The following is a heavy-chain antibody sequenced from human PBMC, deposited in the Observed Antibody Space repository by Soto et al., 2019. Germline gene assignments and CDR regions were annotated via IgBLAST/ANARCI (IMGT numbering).Heavy chain of an antibody. Sequence: EVQLVESGGGLVQPGGSLRLSCAASGFTFSSSWMHWVRQPPGKGLVWVSRINSDGSTTNYADSVKGRFTISRDNAKNTLYLQMNRLRAEDTAVYYCARGPTGWYGYDYWGQGTLVIVSS. V-gene: IGHV3-74*01. D-gene: IGHD6-19*01. CDR2: INSDGSTT. J-gene: IGHJ4*02. CDR1: GFTFSSSW. CDR3: ARGPTGWYGYDY.